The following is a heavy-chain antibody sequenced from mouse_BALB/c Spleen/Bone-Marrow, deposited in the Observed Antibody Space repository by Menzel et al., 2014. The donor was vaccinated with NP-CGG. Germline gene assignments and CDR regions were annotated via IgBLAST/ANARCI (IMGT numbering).Heavy chain of an antibody. V-gene: IGHV1-80*01. J-gene: IGHJ2*01. Sequence: SGAELVRHGSSVKISCKASGYVFSTYWMHWVKQRPGQGLEWIGQIYPGDGDTNYNGKFKTKATLTADKSSSTAYMQLSSLTSEDSAVFFCARGDTYSSPREYWRVCGQGTARPDSS. D-gene: IGHD3-3*01. CDR3: ARGDTYSSPREYWRV. CDR2: IYPGDGDT. CDR1: GYVFSTYW.